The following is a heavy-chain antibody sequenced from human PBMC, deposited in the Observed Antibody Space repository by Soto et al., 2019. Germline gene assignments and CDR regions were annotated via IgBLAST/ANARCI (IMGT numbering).Heavy chain of an antibody. Sequence: SETLSLTCAVSSGSISSSNWWSWVRQPPGKGLEWIGEIYHSGSTNYNPSLKSRVTISVDKSKNQFSLKLSSVTAADTAVYYCARDRELEDCSGGSCYGFDPWGQGTLVTVSS. D-gene: IGHD2-15*01. CDR1: SGSISSSNW. J-gene: IGHJ5*02. CDR3: ARDRELEDCSGGSCYGFDP. CDR2: IYHSGST. V-gene: IGHV4-4*02.